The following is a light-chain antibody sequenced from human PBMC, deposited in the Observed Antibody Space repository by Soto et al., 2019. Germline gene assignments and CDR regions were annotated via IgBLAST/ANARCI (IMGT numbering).Light chain of an antibody. V-gene: IGKV3-11*01. Sequence: EVVLTQFPATLSLSPGDRAALSCKASQSVHNFLAWYQQRPGQAPRLLIYGASNRAAGIPDRFSGSGSWTDFTLTINSLEPEDFAVYYCQQRSNWPPITFGQGTRLDIK. J-gene: IGKJ5*01. CDR3: QQRSNWPPIT. CDR1: QSVHNF. CDR2: GAS.